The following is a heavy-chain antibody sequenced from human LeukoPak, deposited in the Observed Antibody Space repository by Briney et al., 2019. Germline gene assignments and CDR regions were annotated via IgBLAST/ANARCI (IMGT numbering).Heavy chain of an antibody. V-gene: IGHV4-59*01. J-gene: IGHJ4*02. Sequence: SETLSLTCTVSGGSISSYYWSWIRQPPGKGLEWIGYIYYSGSTNYNPSLKSRVTISVDTSKNQFSLKLSSVTAADTAVYYCARRFRGPFDYWGQGTLVIVSS. CDR3: ARRFRGPFDY. CDR2: IYYSGST. D-gene: IGHD5-24*01. CDR1: GGSISSYY.